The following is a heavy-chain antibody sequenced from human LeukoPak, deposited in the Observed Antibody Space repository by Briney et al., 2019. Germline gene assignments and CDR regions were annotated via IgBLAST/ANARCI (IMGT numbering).Heavy chain of an antibody. J-gene: IGHJ1*01. Sequence: GGSLRLSCAASGFTFSSCSMSWVRQAPGKGLEWVSSISRRSRHVYYAGSVKGRFTISRDNAKNSLYLQMNSLRAEDMAVYFCVRDLMGSGSTTAYLHHWGQGTLVTVSS. D-gene: IGHD1-1*01. CDR3: VRDLMGSGSTTAYLHH. CDR1: GFTFSSCS. CDR2: ISRRSRHV. V-gene: IGHV3-21*01.